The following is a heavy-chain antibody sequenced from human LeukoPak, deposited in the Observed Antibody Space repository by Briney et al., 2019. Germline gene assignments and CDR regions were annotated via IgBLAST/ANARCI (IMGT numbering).Heavy chain of an antibody. V-gene: IGHV3-21*04. Sequence: GGSLRLSCAASGFTFSSYSMNWVRQAPGKGLEWVSSISSSSSYIYYTDSVKGRFTISRDNAKKSLYLQMNSLRAEDTAVYYCAKRQFPGIAVAGTLDYWGQGTLVTVSS. D-gene: IGHD6-19*01. CDR1: GFTFSSYS. J-gene: IGHJ4*02. CDR2: ISSSSSYI. CDR3: AKRQFPGIAVAGTLDY.